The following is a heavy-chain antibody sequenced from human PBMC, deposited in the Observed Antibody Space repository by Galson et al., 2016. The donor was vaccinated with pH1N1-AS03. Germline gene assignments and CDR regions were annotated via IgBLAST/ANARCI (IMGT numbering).Heavy chain of an antibody. Sequence: SVKVSCKASGYNFRSYVIRWVRQAPGQRLEWMGWINTGNANTKYSEDFQGRVTFTRDTSASTVYMELSSLRSEDMAVFYCARAGLASYGMDVWGQGTTVIVSS. CDR3: ARAGLASYGMDV. V-gene: IGHV1-3*03. J-gene: IGHJ6*02. CDR1: GYNFRSYV. D-gene: IGHD3/OR15-3a*01. CDR2: INTGNANT.